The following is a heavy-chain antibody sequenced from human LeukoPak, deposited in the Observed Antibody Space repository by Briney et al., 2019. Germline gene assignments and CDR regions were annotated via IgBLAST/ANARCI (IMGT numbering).Heavy chain of an antibody. CDR2: ISSSGNTI. J-gene: IGHJ4*02. CDR1: GFSFSDYY. Sequence: PGGSLRLSCAASGFSFSDYYMSWIRPAPGKGLEWVSYISSSGNTIYYADSVKGRFTISRDNAKNSLYLQMNSLRAEDTAVYYCARDQYYYDSSAPPLYWGQGTLVTVSS. CDR3: ARDQYYYDSSAPPLY. V-gene: IGHV3-11*01. D-gene: IGHD3-22*01.